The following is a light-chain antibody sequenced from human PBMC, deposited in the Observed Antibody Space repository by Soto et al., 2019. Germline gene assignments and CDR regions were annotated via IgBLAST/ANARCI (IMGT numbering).Light chain of an antibody. J-gene: IGLJ2*01. CDR2: EVS. Sequence: QSALTQPPSASGSPGQSVTISCTGTSIDVGGYNYVSWYQQHPGKAPKLMIYEVSKRPSGVPDRFSGSKSGNTASLTVSGLQAEEEADYYCSSYAGSTVVFGGGTKLIVL. CDR3: SSYAGSTVV. CDR1: SIDVGGYNY. V-gene: IGLV2-8*01.